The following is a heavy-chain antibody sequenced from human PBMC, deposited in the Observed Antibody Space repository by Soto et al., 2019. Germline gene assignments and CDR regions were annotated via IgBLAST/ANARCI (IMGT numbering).Heavy chain of an antibody. CDR2: ISGSGGST. J-gene: IGHJ4*02. D-gene: IGHD6-19*01. Sequence: GGSLRLSCAASGFTFSSYAMSWVRQAPGKGLEWVSAISGSGGSTYYADSVKGRFTISRDNSKNTLYLQINSLRAEDTAVYYCAKAPGIAVAGTIRTSDYWGQGTLVTVSS. V-gene: IGHV3-23*01. CDR3: AKAPGIAVAGTIRTSDY. CDR1: GFTFSSYA.